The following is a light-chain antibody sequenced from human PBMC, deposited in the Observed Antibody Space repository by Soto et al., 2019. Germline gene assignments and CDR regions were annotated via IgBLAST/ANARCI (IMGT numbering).Light chain of an antibody. CDR2: WAS. CDR3: QQYNSYPRT. V-gene: IGKV4-1*01. J-gene: IGKJ1*01. CDR1: QSRLYSSTNKNY. Sequence: VMPHSPDSLAVSLGWRATISCKSSQSRLYSSTNKNYLAWYQLKPGQPPKLLISWASARESGVPDRFSGSGSGTDFTLTISSLQADDFATYYCQQYNSYPRTFGQGTKVDIK.